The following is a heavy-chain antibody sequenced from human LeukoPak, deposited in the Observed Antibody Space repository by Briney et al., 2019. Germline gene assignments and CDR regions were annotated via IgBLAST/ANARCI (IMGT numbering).Heavy chain of an antibody. Sequence: ASETLSLTCTVSGGSISSYYWSWIRQPPGKGLEWIGYIYYSGSTNYNPSLKSRVTISVDTSKNQFSLKLSSVTAADTAVYYCARVLSGSYSTPDYWGQGTLVTVSS. J-gene: IGHJ4*02. CDR3: ARVLSGSYSTPDY. CDR2: IYYSGST. V-gene: IGHV4-59*01. D-gene: IGHD1-26*01. CDR1: GGSISSYY.